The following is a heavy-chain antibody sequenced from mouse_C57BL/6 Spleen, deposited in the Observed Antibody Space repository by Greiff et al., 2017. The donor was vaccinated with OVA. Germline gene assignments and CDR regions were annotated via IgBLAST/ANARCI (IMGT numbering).Heavy chain of an antibody. V-gene: IGHV14-3*01. CDR3: ARIVYYRYQLTEDY. D-gene: IGHD2-2*01. Sequence: EVKLQESVAELVRPGASVKLSCTASGFNIKNTYMHWVKQRPEQGLEWIGRIDPANGNSKYAPKFQGKATITADTSSNPAYLQLSSLTSEDTAIYYCARIVYYRYQLTEDYWGQGTTLTVSS. J-gene: IGHJ2*01. CDR2: IDPANGNS. CDR1: GFNIKNTY.